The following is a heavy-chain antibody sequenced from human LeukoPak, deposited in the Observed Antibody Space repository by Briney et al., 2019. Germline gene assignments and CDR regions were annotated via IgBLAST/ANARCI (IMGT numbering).Heavy chain of an antibody. CDR1: GGSISSYY. Sequence: SETLSLTCTVSGGSISSYYWSWIRQPPGKGLEWIGYIYDSGSTNYNPSLKSRVTISVDTSKNQFSLKLSSVTAADTAVYYCARLGYDILTGYVFDYWGQGTLVTVSS. J-gene: IGHJ4*02. V-gene: IGHV4-59*01. D-gene: IGHD3-9*01. CDR3: ARLGYDILTGYVFDY. CDR2: IYDSGST.